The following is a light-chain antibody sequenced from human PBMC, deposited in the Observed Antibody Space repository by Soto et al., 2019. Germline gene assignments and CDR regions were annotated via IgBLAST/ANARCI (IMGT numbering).Light chain of an antibody. CDR2: GAS. Sequence: EIVMTQSPATLSVSPGEGATLSCRASQSVGKSLAWYQQIPGQVPRLVLYGASTRATGIPARFSGRGSGTEFTLTISSLQSEDVAVYYCQQYSDWPRTLGQGTKVEIK. CDR3: QQYSDWPRT. J-gene: IGKJ1*01. V-gene: IGKV3-15*01. CDR1: QSVGKS.